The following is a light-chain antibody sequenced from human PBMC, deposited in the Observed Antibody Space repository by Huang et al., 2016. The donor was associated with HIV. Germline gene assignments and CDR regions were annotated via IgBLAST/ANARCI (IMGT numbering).Light chain of an antibody. Sequence: EIVMTQSPATLSVSPRERATLSCRASQSVSTNLAWYQQKPGQAPRLLIYGASTRVTGIPARCSGSGSGTEFTLTISSLQSEGFAVYYCQQYNNWPPWTFGQGTKVEIK. V-gene: IGKV3-15*01. CDR3: QQYNNWPPWT. CDR1: QSVSTN. J-gene: IGKJ1*01. CDR2: GAS.